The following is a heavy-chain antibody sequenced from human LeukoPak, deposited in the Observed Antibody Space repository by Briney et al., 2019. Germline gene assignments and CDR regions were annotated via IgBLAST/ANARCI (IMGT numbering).Heavy chain of an antibody. D-gene: IGHD6-13*01. J-gene: IGHJ5*02. V-gene: IGHV5-51*01. Sequence: GESLKISCETSGYFFTTYWIGWVRQMPGKGMEWMGVIYPGDSRIRYNPSFQGQVTISVDKSISTAYLQWVSLKASDTAMYYCACRDLSSTWSFPWGQGTLVTVSS. CDR1: GYFFTTYW. CDR3: ACRDLSSTWSFP. CDR2: IYPGDSRI.